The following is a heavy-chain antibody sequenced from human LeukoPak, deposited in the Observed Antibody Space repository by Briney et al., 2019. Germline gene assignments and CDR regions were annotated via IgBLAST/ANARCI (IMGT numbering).Heavy chain of an antibody. J-gene: IGHJ4*02. Sequence: ASVKVSCKASGYTFTGYYMHWVRQAPGQGLEWMGWINPNSGGTNYAQKFQGWVTMTRDTSISTAYMELSRLRSDDTAVYYCARSQLGYSSSWYDYWGQGTLVTVSP. CDR2: INPNSGGT. CDR1: GYTFTGYY. D-gene: IGHD6-13*01. CDR3: ARSQLGYSSSWYDY. V-gene: IGHV1-2*04.